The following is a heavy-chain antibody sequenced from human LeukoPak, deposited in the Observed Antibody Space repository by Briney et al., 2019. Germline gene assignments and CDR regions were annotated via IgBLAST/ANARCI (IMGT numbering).Heavy chain of an antibody. J-gene: IGHJ3*02. V-gene: IGHV4-4*02. Sequence: SGTLSLTCAVSGGSIGASINSPNWWSWVRQPPGKGLEWIGEIFHSGSTNYNPSLKGRATISVDNDKNQFALKLKSVTAADTAVYYCTREPIYDYGGYEGAFETWGQGTMVTVSS. CDR1: GGSIGASINSPNW. D-gene: IGHD4-17*01. CDR3: TREPIYDYGGYEGAFET. CDR2: IFHSGST.